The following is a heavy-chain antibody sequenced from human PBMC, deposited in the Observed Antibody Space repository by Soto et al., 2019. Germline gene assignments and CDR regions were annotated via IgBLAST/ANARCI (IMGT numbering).Heavy chain of an antibody. J-gene: IGHJ5*02. CDR2: ISPNSGGT. Sequence: SVKVSCKASGYTVTGYYMHGVRQANGQGLEWTGWISPNSGGTNYAQKFQGWVTMTRDTSISTAYMELSRLRSDDTAVYYCARGDYYDSSGYYGFNWFDPWGQGTLVTVSS. D-gene: IGHD3-22*01. CDR3: ARGDYYDSSGYYGFNWFDP. V-gene: IGHV1-2*04. CDR1: GYTVTGYY.